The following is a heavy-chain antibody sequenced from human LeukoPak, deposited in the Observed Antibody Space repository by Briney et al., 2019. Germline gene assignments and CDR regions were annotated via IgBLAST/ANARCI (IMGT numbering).Heavy chain of an antibody. CDR3: AKSSYYDSSGYYREYYFDY. V-gene: IGHV3-23*01. Sequence: PGGSLRLSCEASGFTFSYYSMSWVRQAPGKGLEWVSGITGSAGSTHYADSVKGRFTISRGNTKNTLYLQMNSLRAEDTAIYYCAKSSYYDSSGYYREYYFDYWGQGTLVTVSS. CDR2: ITGSAGST. CDR1: GFTFSYYS. J-gene: IGHJ4*02. D-gene: IGHD3-22*01.